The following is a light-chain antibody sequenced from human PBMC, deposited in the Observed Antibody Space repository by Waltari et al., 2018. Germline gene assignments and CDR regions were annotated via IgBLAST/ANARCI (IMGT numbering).Light chain of an antibody. J-gene: IGLJ2*01. Sequence: QSVLTQPPSPSGTPGQRVTISCSGSRSNIGRNYVYWYQQLPGTAPKLLIYRNNQRPSGVPDRFSGSKSGTSASLAISGRRSEDEADYYCAAWDDSLSGVVFGGGTKLTVL. CDR2: RNN. CDR3: AAWDDSLSGVV. V-gene: IGLV1-47*01. CDR1: RSNIGRNY.